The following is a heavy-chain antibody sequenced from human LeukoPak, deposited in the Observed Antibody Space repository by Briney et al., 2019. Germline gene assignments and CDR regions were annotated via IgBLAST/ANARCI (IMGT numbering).Heavy chain of an antibody. CDR1: GFTFSSYG. V-gene: IGHV3-30*02. CDR3: AKTGPSYCSGGSCYPYYFDY. D-gene: IGHD2-15*01. CDR2: IRYDGSNK. J-gene: IGHJ4*02. Sequence: QPGGSLRLSCAASGFTFSSYGMHRVRQAPGKGLEWVAFIRYDGSNKYYADSVKGRFTIPRDNSKNTLYLQMNSLRAEDTAVYYCAKTGPSYCSGGSCYPYYFDYWGQGTLVTVSS.